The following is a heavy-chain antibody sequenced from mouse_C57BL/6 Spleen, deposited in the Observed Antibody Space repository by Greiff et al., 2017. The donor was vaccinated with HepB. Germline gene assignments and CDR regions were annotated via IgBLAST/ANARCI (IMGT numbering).Heavy chain of an antibody. CDR1: GYTFTSYW. CDR3: ARRGLRRDWYFDV. Sequence: VQLQQPGAELVKPGASVKMSCKASGYTFTSYWITWVKQRPGQGLEWIGDIYPGSGSTNYNEKFKSKATLTVDTSSSTAYMQLSSLTSEDSAVYYCARRGLRRDWYFDVWGTGTTVTVSS. V-gene: IGHV1-55*01. J-gene: IGHJ1*03. D-gene: IGHD2-4*01. CDR2: IYPGSGST.